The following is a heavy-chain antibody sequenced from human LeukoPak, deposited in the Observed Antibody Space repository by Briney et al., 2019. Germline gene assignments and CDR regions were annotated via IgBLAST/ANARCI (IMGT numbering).Heavy chain of an antibody. J-gene: IGHJ4*02. D-gene: IGHD3-22*01. Sequence: ASVKVSCKASGYTFTSYGISWVRQAPGQGLEWMGWISAYNGNTNYAQKLQGRVTMTTDTSTSTAYMELRSLRSDDTAVYYCARSENRYYYDSSGYKGLDYWGQGTLVTASS. V-gene: IGHV1-18*01. CDR2: ISAYNGNT. CDR1: GYTFTSYG. CDR3: ARSENRYYYDSSGYKGLDY.